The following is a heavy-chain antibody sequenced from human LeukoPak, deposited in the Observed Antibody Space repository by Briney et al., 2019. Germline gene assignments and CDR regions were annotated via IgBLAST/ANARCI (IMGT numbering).Heavy chain of an antibody. CDR2: IYSGGTT. CDR1: GFTFTNYA. D-gene: IGHD4-17*01. V-gene: IGHV3-53*01. Sequence: AGGSLRLSCAASGFTFTNYAMSWVRQAPGKGLEWVSVIYSGGTTYYADSVKGRFTISRDNSNNTLYLQMNSLRAEDTAVYYCARGPVTKFEIWGQGTILTVSS. CDR3: ARGPVTKFEI. J-gene: IGHJ3*02.